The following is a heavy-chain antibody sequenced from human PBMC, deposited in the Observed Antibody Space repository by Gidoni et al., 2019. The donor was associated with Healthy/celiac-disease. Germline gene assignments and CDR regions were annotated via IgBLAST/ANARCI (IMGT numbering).Heavy chain of an antibody. Sequence: QLQLPESGPGLVKPSEPLSLTCTVPVGSIRSSSYYWGWIRQPPGKGLEWIGSIYYSGSTYYNPSLKSRVTISVDTSKNQFSLKLSSVTAADTAVYYCAEGGAEYGSGSYDYWGQGTLVTVSS. CDR1: VGSIRSSSYY. D-gene: IGHD3-10*01. V-gene: IGHV4-39*01. CDR3: AEGGAEYGSGSYDY. CDR2: IYYSGST. J-gene: IGHJ4*02.